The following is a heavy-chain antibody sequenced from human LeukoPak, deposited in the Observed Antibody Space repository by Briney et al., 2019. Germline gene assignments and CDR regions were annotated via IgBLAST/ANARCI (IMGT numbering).Heavy chain of an antibody. CDR1: GFTFSSYE. D-gene: IGHD2-21*02. V-gene: IGHV3-48*03. Sequence: QPGGSLRLSCAASGFTFSSYEMNWVRQAPGKGLEWVSYISSSGSTIYYADSVKGRFTISRDNAKNSLYLQMNSLRAEDTAVYYCARGGYCGGDCYYYYYYGMDAGGQGTTVTVSS. J-gene: IGHJ6*02. CDR2: ISSSGSTI. CDR3: ARGGYCGGDCYYYYYYGMDA.